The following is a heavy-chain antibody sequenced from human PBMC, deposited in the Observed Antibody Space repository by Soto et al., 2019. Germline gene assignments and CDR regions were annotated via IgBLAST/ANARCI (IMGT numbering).Heavy chain of an antibody. D-gene: IGHD6-13*01. Sequence: LRLSCAASGFTFSSYAMSWVRQAPGKGLEWVSAISGSGGSTYYADSVKGRFTISRDNSKNTLYLQMNSLRAEDTAVYYCAKDIASSSWYENWFDPWGQGTLVTVSS. CDR3: AKDIASSSWYENWFDP. V-gene: IGHV3-23*01. CDR1: GFTFSSYA. J-gene: IGHJ5*02. CDR2: ISGSGGST.